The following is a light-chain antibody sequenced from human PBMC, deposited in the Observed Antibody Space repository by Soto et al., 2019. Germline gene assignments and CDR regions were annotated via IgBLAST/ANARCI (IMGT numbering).Light chain of an antibody. J-gene: IGKJ1*01. CDR1: QSISSY. V-gene: IGKV1-39*01. Sequence: DIKMTKSPSSLSAYVGDRVTITCRASQSISSYLNWYQQKPGKAPKLLIYAASSLQSGVPSRFSGSGSGTDFTLTISSLQPEDFATYYCQQSYSTRWTFGQGTKVDI. CDR3: QQSYSTRWT. CDR2: AAS.